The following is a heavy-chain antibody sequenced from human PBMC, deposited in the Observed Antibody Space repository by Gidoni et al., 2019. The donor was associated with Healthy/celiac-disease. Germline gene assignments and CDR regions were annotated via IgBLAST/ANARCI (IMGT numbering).Heavy chain of an antibody. Sequence: EVQLVQSGAEVKKPGEPLMISCKGSGYSFPSYWTSWVRQMPGKGREGMGRIVPSDSYTNYSPSFQGPVTISADKSISTAYLQWSSLKASDTAMYYCARHHDHGGWFDPWGQGTLVTVSS. V-gene: IGHV5-10-1*03. CDR3: ARHHDHGGWFDP. J-gene: IGHJ5*02. CDR1: GYSFPSYW. CDR2: IVPSDSYT. D-gene: IGHD3-10*01.